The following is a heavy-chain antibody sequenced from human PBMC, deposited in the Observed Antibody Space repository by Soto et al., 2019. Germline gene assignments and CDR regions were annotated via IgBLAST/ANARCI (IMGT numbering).Heavy chain of an antibody. CDR1: GGTFSSYA. CDR3: ARDQRSGTSSTYYFDY. J-gene: IGHJ4*02. V-gene: IGHV1-69*13. Sequence: ASVKVSCKASGGTFSSYAISWVRQAPGQGLEWMGGIIPIFGTANYAQKFQGRVTITADESTSTAYMELSSLRSEDTAVYYCARDQRSGTSSTYYFDYWGQGTLVTVSS. D-gene: IGHD2-2*01. CDR2: IIPIFGTA.